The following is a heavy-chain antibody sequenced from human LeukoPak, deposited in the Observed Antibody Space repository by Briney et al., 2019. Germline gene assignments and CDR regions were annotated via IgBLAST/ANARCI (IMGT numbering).Heavy chain of an antibody. CDR3: ARVTTTSWFEGYFDH. D-gene: IGHD2-2*01. V-gene: IGHV4-38-2*02. Sequence: SETLSLTCSVSGYSISSGCYWGWIRQPPGKGLEWIGNFYHGGSSYYNPSLKSRVTMSGDTSKNQFSLNLRSVTAADTAVYYCARVTTTSWFEGYFDHWGQGSLVTVSS. CDR1: GYSISSGCY. CDR2: FYHGGSS. J-gene: IGHJ4*02.